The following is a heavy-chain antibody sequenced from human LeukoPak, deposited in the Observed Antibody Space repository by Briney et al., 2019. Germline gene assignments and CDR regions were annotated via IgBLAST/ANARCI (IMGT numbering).Heavy chain of an antibody. CDR2: IYSGGST. D-gene: IGHD3-10*01. CDR3: ARDQGSGRDYYYYGMDV. CDR1: GFTVSSNY. J-gene: IGHJ6*02. V-gene: IGHV3-53*01. Sequence: GGSLRLSCAASGFTVSSNYMSWVRQAPGKGLEWVSVIYSGGSTYYADSVKGRFTISRDNSKNTLYLQMNSLRAEDTAVYYCARDQGSGRDYYYYGMDVWGQGTTVTVSS.